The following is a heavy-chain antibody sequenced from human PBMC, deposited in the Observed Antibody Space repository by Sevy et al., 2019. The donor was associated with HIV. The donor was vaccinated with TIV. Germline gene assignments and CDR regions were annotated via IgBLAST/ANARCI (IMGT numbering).Heavy chain of an antibody. V-gene: IGHV3-30-3*01. CDR2: ISYDGSNK. D-gene: IGHD1-1*01. CDR1: GFTFSSYA. J-gene: IGHJ3*02. CDR3: AREGTAGKASDAFDI. Sequence: GGSLRLSCAASGFTFSSYAMHWVRQAPGKGLELVAVISYDGSNKYYADSVKGRFTISRDNAKNTLYLHMNSLRAEDTAVYYCAREGTAGKASDAFDISGQGTMVTVSS.